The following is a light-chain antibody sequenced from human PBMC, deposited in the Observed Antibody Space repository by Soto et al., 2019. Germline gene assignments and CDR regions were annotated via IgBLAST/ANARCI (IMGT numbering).Light chain of an antibody. Sequence: EIVLTQSPATLSLSPGERATLSCRASQSIRIYLAWYQHKPGQAPRLLIYDASTRATGIPARFSGRGSGTDFTLTISSLEPEDFAVYYCKQGSNWWTFGQGTKGDIK. CDR2: DAS. V-gene: IGKV3-11*01. CDR1: QSIRIY. CDR3: KQGSNWWT. J-gene: IGKJ1*01.